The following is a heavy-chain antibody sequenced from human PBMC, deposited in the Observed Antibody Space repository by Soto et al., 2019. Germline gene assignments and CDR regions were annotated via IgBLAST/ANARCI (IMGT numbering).Heavy chain of an antibody. V-gene: IGHV4-61*01. Sequence: SETLSLTCTVSGGSVSSGSYYWSWIRQPPGKGLEWIGYIYYSGSTNYNPSLKSRVTISVDTSKNQFSLKLSSVTAADTAVYYCARETYDYGGYQRHWFVPWGQGTLVTVSS. CDR3: ARETYDYGGYQRHWFVP. CDR2: IYYSGST. D-gene: IGHD4-17*01. CDR1: GGSVSSGSYY. J-gene: IGHJ5*02.